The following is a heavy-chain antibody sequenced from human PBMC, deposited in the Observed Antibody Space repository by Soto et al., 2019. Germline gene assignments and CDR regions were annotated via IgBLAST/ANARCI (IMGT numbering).Heavy chain of an antibody. V-gene: IGHV4-39*01. CDR3: ASRNRDGSYYERFDY. Sequence: PSETLSLTCTVSGGSISSSSYYWSWIRQPPGKGLEWIGSIYYSGSTYHNPSLKSRVTISADTSMNQFSLKVTSVTAADTAVYYCASRNRDGSYYERFDYWGQGTLVTVSS. D-gene: IGHD1-26*01. CDR1: GGSISSSSYY. CDR2: IYYSGST. J-gene: IGHJ4*02.